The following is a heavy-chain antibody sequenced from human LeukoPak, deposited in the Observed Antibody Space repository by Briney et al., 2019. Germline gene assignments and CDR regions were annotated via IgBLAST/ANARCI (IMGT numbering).Heavy chain of an antibody. Sequence: PGGSLRLSCEASGLTFSNAWMTWVRQTPGKGLEWVGRIKSKTAGGATDYAAPVKGRFTISRDDSEKTAFLQMNSLQSEDTAVYLCYSSGRGPWGQGTLVIVSS. V-gene: IGHV3-15*01. CDR3: YSSGRGP. J-gene: IGHJ5*02. D-gene: IGHD2-21*02. CDR2: IKSKTAGGAT. CDR1: GLTFSNAW.